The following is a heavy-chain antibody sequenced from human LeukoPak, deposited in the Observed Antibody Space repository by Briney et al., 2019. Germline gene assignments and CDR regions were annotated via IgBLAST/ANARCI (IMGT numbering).Heavy chain of an antibody. V-gene: IGHV3-7*01. CDR2: INENGSEK. Sequence: GGSLRLSCAASGFTFTTYWMTWVRQAQGKGLQWVANINENGSEKNYLNSVKGRFTISRDNVKNSLYLQMNSLTAEDTAVYYCATYRRSSLTKQDYWGQGTLVTVSS. CDR3: ATYRRSSLTKQDY. CDR1: GFTFTTYW. D-gene: IGHD4-11*01. J-gene: IGHJ4*02.